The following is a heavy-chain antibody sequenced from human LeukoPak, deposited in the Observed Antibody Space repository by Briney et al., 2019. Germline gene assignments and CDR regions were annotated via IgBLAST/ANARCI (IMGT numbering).Heavy chain of an antibody. CDR2: INAGNGNT. CDR3: ARGAGNGDYFDY. Sequence: ASVKVSCKASGGTFSSYAMHWVRQAPGQRLEWMGWINAGNGNTKYSQKFQGRVTITRDTSASTAYMELSSLRSEDTAVYYCARGAGNGDYFDYWGQGTLVTVSS. V-gene: IGHV1-3*01. D-gene: IGHD4-17*01. J-gene: IGHJ4*02. CDR1: GGTFSSYA.